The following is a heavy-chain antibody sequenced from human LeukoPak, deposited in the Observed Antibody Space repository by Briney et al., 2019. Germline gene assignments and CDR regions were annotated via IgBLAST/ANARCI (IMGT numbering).Heavy chain of an antibody. V-gene: IGHV4-39*01. Sequence: SETLSLTCTVSGGSISSSSYYWGWIRQPPGKGLEWIGSIYYSGSTYYNPSLKSRVTISVDTSKNQFSLKLSSVTAADTAVYYCARGVGGSFSSPSDLFDYWGQGTLVTVSS. J-gene: IGHJ4*02. D-gene: IGHD1-26*01. CDR3: ARGVGGSFSSPSDLFDY. CDR2: IYYSGST. CDR1: GGSISSSSYY.